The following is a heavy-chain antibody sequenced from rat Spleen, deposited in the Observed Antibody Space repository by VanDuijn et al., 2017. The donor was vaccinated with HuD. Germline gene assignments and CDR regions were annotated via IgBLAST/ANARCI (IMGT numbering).Heavy chain of an antibody. CDR3: ATAGTRVSRFAY. CDR2: ISPSGGSS. D-gene: IGHD1-4*01. Sequence: EVQLVESGGGLVQPGRSLKLSCAASGFTFSNYYMAWVRQAPTKGLEWVASISPSGGSSYYRDSVKGRFTLSRDNAKSTLYLQMDSLRSEDTATYYCATAGTRVSRFAYWGQGTLVTVSS. V-gene: IGHV5-27*01. CDR1: GFTFSNYY. J-gene: IGHJ3*01.